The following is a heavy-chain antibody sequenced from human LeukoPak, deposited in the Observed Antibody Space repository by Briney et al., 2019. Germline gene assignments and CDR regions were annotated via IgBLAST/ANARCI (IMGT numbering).Heavy chain of an antibody. J-gene: IGHJ4*02. CDR3: ARLRPEGAAGSPDY. CDR1: GGSISSSSYY. V-gene: IGHV4-39*01. Sequence: SETLPLTCTVSGGSISSSSYYWGWIRQPPGKGLEWIGSIFYSGSTYYNPSLKSRVTIFVDTSKNQFSLKLSSVTAADTAVYYCARLRPEGAAGSPDYWGQGTLVTVSS. CDR2: IFYSGST. D-gene: IGHD6-13*01.